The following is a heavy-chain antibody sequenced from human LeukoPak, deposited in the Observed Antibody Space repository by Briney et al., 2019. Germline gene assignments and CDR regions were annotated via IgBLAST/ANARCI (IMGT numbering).Heavy chain of an antibody. Sequence: GSPMKVSCKASGGTFSSYAISWVRQAPGQGLEWMGGIIPIFGTANYAQKFQGRVTITTDESTSTAYMELSSLRSEDTAVYYCAIKLIGVALAWFDPWGQGTLVTVSS. V-gene: IGHV1-69*05. CDR2: IIPIFGTA. D-gene: IGHD3-3*01. CDR1: GGTFSSYA. CDR3: AIKLIGVALAWFDP. J-gene: IGHJ5*02.